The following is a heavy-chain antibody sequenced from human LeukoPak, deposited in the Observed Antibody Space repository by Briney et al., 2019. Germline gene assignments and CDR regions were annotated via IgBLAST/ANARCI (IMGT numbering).Heavy chain of an antibody. CDR1: GFTPSGNY. V-gene: IGHV3-66*02. Sequence: PGGSLRLSCAPSGFTPSGNYRIWVRQAPGKGLGWVSVIYSDGSTYYADSAKGRFTISRANSKNTLYLQMNSLRAEDTAIYYCANRGGFGEIDAFDIWGQGTMVTVSS. D-gene: IGHD3-10*01. J-gene: IGHJ3*02. CDR3: ANRGGFGEIDAFDI. CDR2: IYSDGST.